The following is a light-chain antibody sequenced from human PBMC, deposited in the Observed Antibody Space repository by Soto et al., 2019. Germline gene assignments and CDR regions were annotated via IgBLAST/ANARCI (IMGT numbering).Light chain of an antibody. Sequence: EIVLTQPPATLSLSPGEIATLSCRPSQSLRSSLVWYQQMPGQAPSLLIYDAFYRAAVIPARFSGSGSGTDFTLTISSLEPEDFAVYYCQQHTDWPLTFGGGTKVDIK. CDR2: DAF. V-gene: IGKV3-11*01. CDR1: QSLRSS. CDR3: QQHTDWPLT. J-gene: IGKJ4*01.